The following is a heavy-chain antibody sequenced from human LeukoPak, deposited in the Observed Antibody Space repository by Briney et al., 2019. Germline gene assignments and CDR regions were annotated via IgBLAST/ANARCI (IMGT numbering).Heavy chain of an antibody. Sequence: SSETLSLTCAVYGGSFSGYYWSWIRQSPGKGLEWLGEFNHGGSTKFNPSLESRVTISVDTSKNQLSLKVNSVIAADTAVYYCARGPPSRGYSYGPARDGMDVWGKGTTVTVSS. V-gene: IGHV4-34*01. CDR3: ARGPPSRGYSYGPARDGMDV. D-gene: IGHD5-18*01. CDR2: FNHGGST. CDR1: GGSFSGYY. J-gene: IGHJ6*04.